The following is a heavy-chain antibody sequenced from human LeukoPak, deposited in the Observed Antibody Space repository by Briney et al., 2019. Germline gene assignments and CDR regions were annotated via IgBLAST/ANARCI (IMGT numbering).Heavy chain of an antibody. Sequence: ASVKVSCKAFGDTFSDYHVHWVRQAPGLGAQGLEWMGWVTPSSGWRRYSQKLQGRVAMTFDTPTSTVYMELTSLTSDDTGIYFCATIGVSGGYWDFAQWGRGTLVTVSS. V-gene: IGHV1-2*02. D-gene: IGHD1-26*01. CDR2: VTPSSGWR. J-gene: IGHJ4*01. CDR1: GDTFSDYH. CDR3: ATIGVSGGYWDFAQ.